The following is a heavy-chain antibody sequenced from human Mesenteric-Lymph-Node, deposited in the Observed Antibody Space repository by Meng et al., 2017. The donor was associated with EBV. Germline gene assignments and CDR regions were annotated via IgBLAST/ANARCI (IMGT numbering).Heavy chain of an antibody. CDR3: ARLVVVPAALDY. CDR1: GGSFSGYY. D-gene: IGHD2-2*01. CDR2: IYYSGST. V-gene: IGHV4-34*01. Sequence: VQLQQWGAGLLKPSETLSLTCAVYGGSFSGYYWSWIGQPPGKGLEWIGYIYYSGSTYYNPSLKSRVTISVDTSKNQFSLKLSSVIAADTAVYYCARLVVVPAALDYWGQGTLVTVSS. J-gene: IGHJ4*02.